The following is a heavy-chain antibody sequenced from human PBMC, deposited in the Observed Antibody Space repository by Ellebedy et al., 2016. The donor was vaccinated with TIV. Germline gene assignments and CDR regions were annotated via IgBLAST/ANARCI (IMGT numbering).Heavy chain of an antibody. V-gene: IGHV1-8*02. J-gene: IGHJ4*02. CDR3: ATGLVPAAPMGTY. CDR1: GYTFTSYG. D-gene: IGHD2-2*01. Sequence: ASVKVSCXASGYTFTSYGISWVRQAPGQGLEWMGWMNPNSGNTGYAQKFQGRVTMTRNTSISTAYMELSSLRSEDTAVYYCATGLVPAAPMGTYWGQGTLVTVSS. CDR2: MNPNSGNT.